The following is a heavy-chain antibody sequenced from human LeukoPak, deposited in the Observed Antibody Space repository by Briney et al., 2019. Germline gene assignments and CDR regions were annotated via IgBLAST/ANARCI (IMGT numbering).Heavy chain of an antibody. V-gene: IGHV1-2*02. CDR2: INPNSGGT. CDR3: ARGGGSSGWYWFDP. D-gene: IGHD6-19*01. J-gene: IGHJ5*02. Sequence: SVKVSCTASGYTSTGYYMHWVRQAPGQGLEWMGWINPNSGGTNYAQKFQGRVTMTRDTSISTAYMDLSRLRSDDTAVYYCARGGGSSGWYWFDPWGQGTLVTVSS. CDR1: GYTSTGYY.